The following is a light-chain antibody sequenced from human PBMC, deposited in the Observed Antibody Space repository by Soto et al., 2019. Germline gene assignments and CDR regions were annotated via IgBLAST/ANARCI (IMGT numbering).Light chain of an antibody. CDR1: SSNIGAGYD. CDR3: QSYDTSLSGVI. J-gene: IGLJ2*01. CDR2: ADN. V-gene: IGLV1-40*01. Sequence: QSVLTQAPSVSGAPGQTITMSCTGSSSNIGAGYDVHWYQQIPGAAPRLLIYADNNRPSGVPDRFSASKSGTSASLAITGLQGEYEANYYCQSYDTSLSGVIFGAGTKVTVL.